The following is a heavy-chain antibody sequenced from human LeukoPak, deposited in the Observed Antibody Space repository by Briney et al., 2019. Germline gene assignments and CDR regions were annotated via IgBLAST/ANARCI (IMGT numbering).Heavy chain of an antibody. D-gene: IGHD7-27*01. J-gene: IGHJ4*02. CDR2: ISWNSGSI. V-gene: IGHV3-9*01. Sequence: GGSLRLSCAASGFTFDDYAMHWVRQAPGKGLEWVSGISWNSGSIGYADSVKGRFTISRDNAKNSLYLQMNSLRAEDTALYYCAKDSTGDFQDFDYWGQGTLVTVSS. CDR3: AKDSTGDFQDFDY. CDR1: GFTFDDYA.